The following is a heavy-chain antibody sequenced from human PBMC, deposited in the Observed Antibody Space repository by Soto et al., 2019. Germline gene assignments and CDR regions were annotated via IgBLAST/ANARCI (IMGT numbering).Heavy chain of an antibody. CDR2: IKQDGSEK. J-gene: IGHJ6*02. CDR3: ARDPAGGMDV. V-gene: IGHV3-7*03. CDR1: GFTFSSYW. Sequence: GGSLRLSCAASGFTFSSYWMSWVRQAPGKGLEWVANIKQDGSEKYYVDSVKGRFTISRHNSKNTLYLQMNSLRAEDTAVYYCARDPAGGMDVWGQGTTVTVSS.